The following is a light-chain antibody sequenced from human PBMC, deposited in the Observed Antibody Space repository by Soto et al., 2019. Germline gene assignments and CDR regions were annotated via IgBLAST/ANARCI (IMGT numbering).Light chain of an antibody. CDR2: GNS. CDR3: QFYDSSLSGRV. J-gene: IGLJ1*01. CDR1: SSNIGAGYD. V-gene: IGLV1-40*01. Sequence: QSVLTQPPSVSGAPGQRVTISCTGSSSNIGAGYDVHWYQQLPGTAPKLLIYGNSNRPSGVPDRFSGSKSGTSASLAITGLQAEDVADYYCQFYDSSLSGRVFGTGTKVTVL.